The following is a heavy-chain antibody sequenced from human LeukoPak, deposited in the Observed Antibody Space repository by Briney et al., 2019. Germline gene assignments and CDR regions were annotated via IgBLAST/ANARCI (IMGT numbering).Heavy chain of an antibody. CDR3: AREGVHCSGGSCYHPPPYY. CDR1: GGTFSSYA. Sequence: GASVKVSCKASGGTFSSYAISWVRLAPGQGLEWMGGIIPIFGTANYAQKFQGRVTITADESTSTAYMELSSLRSEDTAVYYCAREGVHCSGGSCYHPPPYYWGQGTLVTVSS. V-gene: IGHV1-69*13. CDR2: IIPIFGTA. J-gene: IGHJ4*02. D-gene: IGHD2-15*01.